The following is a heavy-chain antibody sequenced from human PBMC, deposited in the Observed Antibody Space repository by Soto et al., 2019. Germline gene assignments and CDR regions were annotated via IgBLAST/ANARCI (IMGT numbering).Heavy chain of an antibody. J-gene: IGHJ4*02. Sequence: QVQLQESGPGLVKPSQTLSLTCTVSGGSISSGGYYWSWIRQHPGKGLEWIGSIYYSGSTHYNPSLKTRVTMSVDTSKNQFSLKLSAVTAADTAVYYCARVPLQQLAQGYFDYWGQGTLVTVSS. D-gene: IGHD6-13*01. CDR3: ARVPLQQLAQGYFDY. V-gene: IGHV4-31*03. CDR2: IYYSGST. CDR1: GGSISSGGYY.